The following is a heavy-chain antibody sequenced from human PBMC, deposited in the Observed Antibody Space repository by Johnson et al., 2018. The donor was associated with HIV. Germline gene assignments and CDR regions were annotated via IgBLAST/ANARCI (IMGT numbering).Heavy chain of an antibody. CDR3: ARAINDAFDI. CDR2: ISGGGSAI. CDR1: GFTFSDYY. V-gene: IGHV3-11*01. Sequence: QVQLVESGGGVVQPGRSLRLSCAVSGFTFSDYYMSWIRQAPGKGLEWISYISGGGSAIYYADSVRGRFTISRDNAKNSLYLQMNSLRAEDTAVYYCARAINDAFDIWGQGTMVTVSP. J-gene: IGHJ3*02.